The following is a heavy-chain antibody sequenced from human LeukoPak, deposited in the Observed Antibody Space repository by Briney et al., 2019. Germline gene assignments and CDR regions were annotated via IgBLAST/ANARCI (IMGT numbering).Heavy chain of an antibody. D-gene: IGHD3-10*01. CDR3: AREAYDSGSFRTDYYYMDV. V-gene: IGHV1-8*01. CDR1: GYTFTSYD. J-gene: IGHJ6*03. Sequence: VASVKVSCKASGYTFTSYDINWVRQATGQGLEWMGWMNPNSGNTGYAQKFQGRVTMTRNTSISTAYMELSSLRSEDTAVYYCAREAYDSGSFRTDYYYMDVWGKGTTVTISS. CDR2: MNPNSGNT.